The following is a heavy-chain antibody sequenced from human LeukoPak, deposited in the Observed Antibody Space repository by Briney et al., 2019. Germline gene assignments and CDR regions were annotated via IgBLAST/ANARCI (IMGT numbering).Heavy chain of an antibody. Sequence: GGSLRLSCAASGFSFRSYSMDWVRQAPGKGLEWVSSITGSSSYISYADSVKGRFTISRDNAENSLFLQMNSLRAEDTAVYYCARHYNWGYLDYWGQGTLVTVSS. V-gene: IGHV3-21*01. D-gene: IGHD1-20*01. CDR1: GFSFRSYS. CDR2: ITGSSSYI. J-gene: IGHJ4*02. CDR3: ARHYNWGYLDY.